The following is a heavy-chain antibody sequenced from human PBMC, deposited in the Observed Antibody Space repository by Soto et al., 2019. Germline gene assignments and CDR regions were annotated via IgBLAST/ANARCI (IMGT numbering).Heavy chain of an antibody. CDR1: GGSISSGGYY. CDR2: IYYSGST. V-gene: IGHV4-31*03. CDR3: ARLSDYGDDDDAFDI. D-gene: IGHD4-17*01. J-gene: IGHJ3*02. Sequence: QVQLQESGPGLVKPSQTLSLTCTVSGGSISSGGYYWSWIRQHPGKGLEWIGYIYYSGSTYYNPPLHSRVTHAVDTSKNQFSLKLSSVTAADTAVYYCARLSDYGDDDDAFDIWGPGTMVTVS.